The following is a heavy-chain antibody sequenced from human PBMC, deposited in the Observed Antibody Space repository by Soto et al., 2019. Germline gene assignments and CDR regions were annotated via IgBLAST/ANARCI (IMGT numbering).Heavy chain of an antibody. Sequence: GGSLRLSCAASGFTFSNYPMTWVRQAPGKGLEWVSSISASGGSTYYPDSVKGRFTISRDNSKNTLYLQMNSLRADDTAVYYCAKEQIHFEDDTSSIFDYWGQGTLVTVSS. CDR3: AKEQIHFEDDTSSIFDY. CDR1: GFTFSNYP. V-gene: IGHV3-23*01. D-gene: IGHD2-2*01. J-gene: IGHJ4*02. CDR2: ISASGGST.